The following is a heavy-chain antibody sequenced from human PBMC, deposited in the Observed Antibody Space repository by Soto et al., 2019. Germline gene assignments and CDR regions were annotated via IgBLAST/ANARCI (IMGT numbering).Heavy chain of an antibody. Sequence: ASVKVSCKASGYTFTSYGISWVRQAPGQGLEWMGWISAYNGNTNYAQKLQGWVTMTRDTSISTAYMELSRLRSDDTAVYYCARGRVVDTFDYWGQGTLVTVSS. D-gene: IGHD2-15*01. J-gene: IGHJ4*02. CDR3: ARGRVVDTFDY. V-gene: IGHV1-18*01. CDR2: ISAYNGNT. CDR1: GYTFTSYG.